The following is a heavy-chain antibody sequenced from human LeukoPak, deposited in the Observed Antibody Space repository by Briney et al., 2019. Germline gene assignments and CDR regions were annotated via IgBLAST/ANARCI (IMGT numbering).Heavy chain of an antibody. CDR2: ITSSSSYI. V-gene: IGHV3-21*01. CDR3: ARSGSSYYLDY. J-gene: IGHJ4*02. Sequence: PGGSLRLSCAASGFSFGSYTMNWVRQAPGKGLEWVSSITSSSSYIYYADSVKGRFTISRDNAKNSLYLQMNSLRAEDTAVYYCARSGSSYYLDYWGQGTPVTVSS. CDR1: GFSFGSYT.